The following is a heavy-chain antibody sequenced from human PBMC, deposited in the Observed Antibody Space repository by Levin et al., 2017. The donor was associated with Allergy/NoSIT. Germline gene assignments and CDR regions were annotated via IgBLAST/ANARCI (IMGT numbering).Heavy chain of an antibody. Sequence: GESLKISCAASGFTFSSNWMSWVRQAPGKGLEWVANIKPDGSGKYYVDAVKGRFTISRDNAKNSQYLQMKSLRAEDPAVCYCAIVPGSASVFAYWGQGILVTVSS. CDR2: IKPDGSGK. CDR3: AIVPGSASVFAY. V-gene: IGHV3-7*01. D-gene: IGHD6-6*01. CDR1: GFTFSSNW. J-gene: IGHJ4*02.